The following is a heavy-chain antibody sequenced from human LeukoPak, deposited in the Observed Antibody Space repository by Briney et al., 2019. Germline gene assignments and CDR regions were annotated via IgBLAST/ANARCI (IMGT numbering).Heavy chain of an antibody. Sequence: PGGSLRLSCTASGLTFGDHAMSWVRQAPGKGLEWVGFIRSKTYGGATQYAASVKGRFTISRDDSNSIAFLQMNSLKTEDTAVYYCTASDHRYCSSISCHFDYWGQGTLVTVSS. CDR2: IRSKTYGGAT. J-gene: IGHJ4*02. CDR3: TASDHRYCSSISCHFDY. D-gene: IGHD2-2*01. CDR1: GLTFGDHA. V-gene: IGHV3-49*04.